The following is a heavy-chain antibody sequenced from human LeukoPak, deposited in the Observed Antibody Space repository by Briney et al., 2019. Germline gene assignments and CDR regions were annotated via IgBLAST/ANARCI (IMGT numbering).Heavy chain of an antibody. CDR2: ISGSGDST. Sequence: GGSLRLSCAASGFTFSSYAMSWVRQAPGKGLEWVSAISGSGDSTYYGDSVKGRFTISRDNSKNTLYLQMNSLRAEDTAVYYCAKTRALDSSSWSHGDYWGQGTLVTVSS. D-gene: IGHD6-13*01. CDR3: AKTRALDSSSWSHGDY. J-gene: IGHJ4*02. CDR1: GFTFSSYA. V-gene: IGHV3-23*01.